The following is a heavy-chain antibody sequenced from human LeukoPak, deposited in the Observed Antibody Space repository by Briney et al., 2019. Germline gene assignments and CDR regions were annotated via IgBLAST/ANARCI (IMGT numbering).Heavy chain of an antibody. D-gene: IGHD2-15*01. J-gene: IGHJ6*02. Sequence: SETLSLTCTVSGGSISSYYWSWIRQPPGKGLEWIGYIYYSGSTYYNPSLKSRVTISVDTSKNQFSLKLSSVTAADTAVYYCARESRCSGGSCYSYYGMDVWGQGTTVTVSS. CDR3: ARESRCSGGSCYSYYGMDV. CDR2: IYYSGST. CDR1: GGSISSYY. V-gene: IGHV4-59*12.